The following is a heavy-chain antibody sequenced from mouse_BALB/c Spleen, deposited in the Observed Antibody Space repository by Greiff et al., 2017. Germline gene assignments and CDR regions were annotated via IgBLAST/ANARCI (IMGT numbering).Heavy chain of an antibody. CDR3: ARGYGSSPWFAY. D-gene: IGHD1-1*01. J-gene: IGHJ3*01. CDR1: GFTFSSFG. V-gene: IGHV5-17*02. Sequence: DVMLVESGGGLVQPGGSRKLSCAASGFTFSSFGMHWVRQAPEKGLEWVAYISSGSSTIYYADTVKGRFTISRDNPKNTLFLQMTSLRSEDTAMYYCARGYGSSPWFAYWGQGTLVTVSA. CDR2: ISSGSSTI.